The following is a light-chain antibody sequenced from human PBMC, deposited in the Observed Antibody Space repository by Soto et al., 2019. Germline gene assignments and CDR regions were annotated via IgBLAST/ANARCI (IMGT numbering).Light chain of an antibody. J-gene: IGLJ2*01. CDR3: SSYAGNNNFVI. Sequence: QSVLTQPASVSGSPGQSIAISCTGTSSDVGGYPYVSWYQQHPGKAPKLVIYEVSNRPSGVSIRFSGSKSGNTASLTISGLQAEDEANYYCSSYAGNNNFVIFGGGTQLTVL. CDR2: EVS. V-gene: IGLV2-14*01. CDR1: SSDVGGYPY.